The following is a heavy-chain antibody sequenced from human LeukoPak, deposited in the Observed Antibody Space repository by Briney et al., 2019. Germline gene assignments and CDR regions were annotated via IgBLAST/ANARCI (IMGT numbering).Heavy chain of an antibody. CDR2: ISGSGGSS. Sequence: GGSLRLSCAASGFAFSSYVMTWVRQAPGKGLEWVSGISGSGGSSSHADSVKGRFTISRDNSKNTLYLQMTSLRAEDTAVYYCAKDVTAEAPPSWFDYWGQGTPVTVSS. J-gene: IGHJ4*02. V-gene: IGHV3-23*01. CDR1: GFAFSSYV. D-gene: IGHD2-21*02. CDR3: AKDVTAEAPPSWFDY.